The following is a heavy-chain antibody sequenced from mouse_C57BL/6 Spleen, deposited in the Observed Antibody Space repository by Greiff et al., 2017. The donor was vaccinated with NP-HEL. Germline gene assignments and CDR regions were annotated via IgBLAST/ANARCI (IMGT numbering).Heavy chain of an antibody. J-gene: IGHJ3*01. D-gene: IGHD2-4*01. Sequence: VQLQQSGPGLVAPSQSLSITCTVSGFSLTSYGVDWVRQSPGKGLEWLGVIWGVGSTNYNSALKSRLSISKDNSKSQVFLKMNSLQTDDTAMYYCARTYDYDRGEFAYWGQGTLVTVSA. CDR3: ARTYDYDRGEFAY. CDR2: IWGVGST. CDR1: GFSLTSYG. V-gene: IGHV2-6*01.